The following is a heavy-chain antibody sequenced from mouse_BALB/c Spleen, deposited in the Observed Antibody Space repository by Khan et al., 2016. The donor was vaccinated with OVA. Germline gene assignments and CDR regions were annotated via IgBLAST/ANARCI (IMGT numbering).Heavy chain of an antibody. CDR2: ISYSGHT. V-gene: IGHV3-2*02. D-gene: IGHD1-1*01. J-gene: IGHJ2*01. CDR3: ARSVTVTTVLATDVDY. Sequence: EVQLQESGPGLVKPSQSLSLTCTVTGYSITSDYAWNWIRQFPGNKLEWVGYISYSGHTSYNPSLKSRISITRDTSRNQFFLQLSSGTTEDTATYYCARSVTVTTVLATDVDYWGQGTTLTVSS. CDR1: GYSITSDYA.